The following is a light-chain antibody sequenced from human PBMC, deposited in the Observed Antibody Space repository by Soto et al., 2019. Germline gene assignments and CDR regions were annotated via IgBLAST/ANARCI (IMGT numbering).Light chain of an antibody. CDR3: AAWDGSLNGWV. J-gene: IGLJ3*02. V-gene: IGLV1-44*01. CDR2: SNN. CDR1: SSNIGSDT. Sequence: QSVLTQPPSASGTPGQRVTISCSGSSSNIGSDTVNWYQQLPGTAPKLLIYSNNQRPSGVPDRFSGSKFGTSASLAISGLQSEDEADYYCAAWDGSLNGWVFGGGTQLTVL.